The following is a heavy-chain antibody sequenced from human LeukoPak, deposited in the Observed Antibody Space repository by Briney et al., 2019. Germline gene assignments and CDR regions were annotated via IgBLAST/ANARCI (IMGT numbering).Heavy chain of an antibody. CDR3: AMTLWIGDLLAFGF. CDR1: GYTFTGYY. V-gene: IGHV1-2*02. J-gene: IGHJ3*01. Sequence: ASVKVSCKASGYTFTGYYMHWVRQAPGQGLEWMGWINPNSGDTKYAQTFQGRVTMTRDTSITTAYMELSRLKSDDTAVYYCAMTLWIGDLLAFGFWGQGTMVTVSS. D-gene: IGHD3-10*01. CDR2: INPNSGDT.